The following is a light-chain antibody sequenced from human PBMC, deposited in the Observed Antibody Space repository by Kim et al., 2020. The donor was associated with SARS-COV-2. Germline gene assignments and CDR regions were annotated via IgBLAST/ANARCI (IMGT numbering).Light chain of an antibody. CDR2: DAS. CDR1: QSVSSY. CDR3: QQRSNWPPVLT. V-gene: IGKV3-11*01. Sequence: PGERATLTCRASQSVSSYLAWYQQKPGQAPRLLIYDASNRATGIPARFSGSGSGTDFTLTISSLEPEDFAVYYCQQRSNWPPVLTFGGGTKVDIK. J-gene: IGKJ4*01.